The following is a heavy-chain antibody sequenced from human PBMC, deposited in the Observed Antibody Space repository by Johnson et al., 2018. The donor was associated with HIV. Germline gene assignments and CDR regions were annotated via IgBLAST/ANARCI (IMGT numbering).Heavy chain of an antibody. CDR2: ISYDGSNE. J-gene: IGHJ3*02. CDR1: GFTFRSYG. D-gene: IGHD6-25*01. Sequence: MQLVESGGGVVQPGRSLRLSCAVSGFTFRSYGVHWVRQAPGKGLEWVAVISYDGSNEYYADSVKGRFTISRDNSKNTVYLEMNSLRAEDTAVYYCAKGGIDAFDIWGQGTMVTVSS. CDR3: AKGGIDAFDI. V-gene: IGHV3-30*18.